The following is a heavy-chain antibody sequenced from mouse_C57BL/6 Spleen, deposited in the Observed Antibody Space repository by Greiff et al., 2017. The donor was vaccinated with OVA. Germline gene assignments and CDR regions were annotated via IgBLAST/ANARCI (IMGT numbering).Heavy chain of an antibody. CDR1: GYAFSSSW. J-gene: IGHJ4*01. CDR2: LYPGDGDT. D-gene: IGHD2-1*01. V-gene: IGHV1-82*01. Sequence: QVQLQQSGPELVKPGASVKISCKASGYAFSSSWMNWVKQRPGKGLEWIGRLYPGDGDTTYNGKLKGKATLTADKSSSTAYIQLSSLTSEDSAVYFCARRAYGNLYAMDYWGQVTSVTVSS. CDR3: ARRAYGNLYAMDY.